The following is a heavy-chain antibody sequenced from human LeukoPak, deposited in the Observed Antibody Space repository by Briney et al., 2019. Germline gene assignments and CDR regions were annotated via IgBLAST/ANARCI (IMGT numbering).Heavy chain of an antibody. V-gene: IGHV3-7*03. J-gene: IGHJ4*02. CDR1: AFIFSGHW. CDR3: ARHGPSYYFDY. D-gene: IGHD3-16*01. CDR2: IKPDGSQQ. Sequence: GGSLRLSCEGSAFIFSGHWMNWVRQTPGKGLEWVANIKPDGSQQYYVDSMKGRFTISRDNAKNSLYLQMNSLRTEDTAVYYCARHGPSYYFDYWGQGTLVTVSS.